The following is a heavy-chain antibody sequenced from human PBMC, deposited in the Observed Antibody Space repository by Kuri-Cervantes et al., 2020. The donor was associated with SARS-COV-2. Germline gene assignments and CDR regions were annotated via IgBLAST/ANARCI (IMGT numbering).Heavy chain of an antibody. CDR2: IKSKTDGGTT. CDR1: GFTFSNAW. Sequence: GGSLRLSCAASGFTFSNAWMSWVRQAPGRGLEWVGRIKSKTDGGTTDYAAPVKGRFTISRDDSKNTLYLQMNSLKTEDTAVYYYTTAGSRQIVGANAIYYYYGMDVWGQGTTVTVSS. V-gene: IGHV3-15*01. J-gene: IGHJ6*02. D-gene: IGHD1-26*01. CDR3: TTAGSRQIVGANAIYYYYGMDV.